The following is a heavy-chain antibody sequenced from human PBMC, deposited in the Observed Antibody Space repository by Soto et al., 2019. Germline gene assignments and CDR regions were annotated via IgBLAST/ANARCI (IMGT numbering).Heavy chain of an antibody. V-gene: IGHV1-3*01. CDR2: INAGNGNT. Sequence: ASVKVSCKASGYTFSTYTMHWVRQAPGQRLEWMGCINAGNGNTEYSQKFQGRVTITRDTSASTAYMELSSLRSEDTAVYYCARDSSSWPETSYNWFDPWGQGTLVTVSS. J-gene: IGHJ5*02. CDR1: GYTFSTYT. CDR3: ARDSSSWPETSYNWFDP. D-gene: IGHD6-13*01.